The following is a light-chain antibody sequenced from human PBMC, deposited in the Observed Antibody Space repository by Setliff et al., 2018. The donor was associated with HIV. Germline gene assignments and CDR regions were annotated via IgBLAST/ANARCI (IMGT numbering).Light chain of an antibody. Sequence: QSALTQPAFVSGSPGQSITISCTGTSSDVGGYNYVSWYQQHPGKAPKLMIYDVSNRPSGVSNRFSGSKSGNTASLTISGLQAEDEADHYCSSYTSSSTLGVFGTGTKVTVL. V-gene: IGLV2-14*03. CDR1: SSDVGGYNY. CDR3: SSYTSSSTLGV. J-gene: IGLJ1*01. CDR2: DVS.